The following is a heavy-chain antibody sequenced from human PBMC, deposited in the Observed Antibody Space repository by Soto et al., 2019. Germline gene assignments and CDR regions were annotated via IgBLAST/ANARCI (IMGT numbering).Heavy chain of an antibody. J-gene: IGHJ4*02. Sequence: PSDTLSLTCAVYGGSFSVYYWSWIRQPPGKGLEWIGEINHSGSTNYNPSLKSRVTISVDTSKNQFSLKLSSVTAADTAVYYCARKGDYGDYAYWGQGTLVTVSS. D-gene: IGHD4-17*01. V-gene: IGHV4-34*01. CDR3: ARKGDYGDYAY. CDR1: GGSFSVYY. CDR2: INHSGST.